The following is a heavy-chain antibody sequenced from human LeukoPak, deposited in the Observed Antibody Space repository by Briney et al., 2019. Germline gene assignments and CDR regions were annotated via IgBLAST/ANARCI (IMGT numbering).Heavy chain of an antibody. CDR2: INPSGGST. CDR1: GYTFTSYY. V-gene: IGHV1-46*01. Sequence: ASVKVSCKASGYTFTSYYIHWVRQAPGQGLEWTGIINPSGGSTRYAQKLQGGVTMTRDMSTSTVYMELSSLRSEDTAVYYCARETSQKGAHYMDVWGKGTTITISS. D-gene: IGHD3-16*01. CDR3: ARETSQKGAHYMDV. J-gene: IGHJ6*03.